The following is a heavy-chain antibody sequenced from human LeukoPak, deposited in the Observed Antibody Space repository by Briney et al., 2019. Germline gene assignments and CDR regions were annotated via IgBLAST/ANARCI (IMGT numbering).Heavy chain of an antibody. Sequence: LGESLEISCKGSGYSFTSYWIGWVRQMPGKGLEWMEIIYPDDSDTRYSPSFQGQVTISADKSISTAYLQWSSLKASDTAMYYCASLSGSYWAEYFQHWGQGTLVTVSS. CDR2: IYPDDSDT. CDR3: ASLSGSYWAEYFQH. D-gene: IGHD1-26*01. CDR1: GYSFTSYW. J-gene: IGHJ1*01. V-gene: IGHV5-51*01.